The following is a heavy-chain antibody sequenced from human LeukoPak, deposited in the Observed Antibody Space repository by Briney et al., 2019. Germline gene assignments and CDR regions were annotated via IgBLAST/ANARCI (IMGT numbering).Heavy chain of an antibody. CDR2: LFYSGGT. J-gene: IGHJ4*02. D-gene: IGHD6-25*01. CDR3: TRLGMNIMTTEQRWEFDY. CDR1: GGSISSTSYY. V-gene: IGHV4-39*01. Sequence: SETLSLTCTVSGGSISSTSYYWGWVRQSPGKGLEWIGTLFYSGGTSYNPSLRSRLTISVDRPKNQFTLKLSSVTAADTAVYYCTRLGMNIMTTEQRWEFDYWGQGTLVSVSS.